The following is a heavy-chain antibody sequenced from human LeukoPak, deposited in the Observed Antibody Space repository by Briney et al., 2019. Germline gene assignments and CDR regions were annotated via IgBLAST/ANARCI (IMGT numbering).Heavy chain of an antibody. J-gene: IGHJ6*02. CDR2: INHSGST. CDR3: ARLGQDPYYYYGMDV. CDR1: GGSFSGYY. D-gene: IGHD7-27*01. Sequence: KPSETLSLTCAVYGGSFSGYYWSWIRQPPGKGLEWIGEINHSGSTNYNPSLKSRVTISVNTSKNQFSLKLSSVTAADTAVYYCARLGQDPYYYYGMDVWGQGTTVTVSS. V-gene: IGHV4-34*01.